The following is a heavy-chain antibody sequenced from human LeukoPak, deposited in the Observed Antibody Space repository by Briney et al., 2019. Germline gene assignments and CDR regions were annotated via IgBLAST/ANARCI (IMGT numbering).Heavy chain of an antibody. CDR1: GGSFSGYY. Sequence: PSETLSLTCAVYGGSFSGYYWSWIRQPPGKGLEWIGEINHSGSTNYNPSLKSRVTISVDTSKNQFSLKLSSVTAADTAVHYCAARRRYSYGLDYWGQGTLVTVSS. V-gene: IGHV4-34*01. J-gene: IGHJ4*02. D-gene: IGHD5-18*01. CDR2: INHSGST. CDR3: AARRRYSYGLDY.